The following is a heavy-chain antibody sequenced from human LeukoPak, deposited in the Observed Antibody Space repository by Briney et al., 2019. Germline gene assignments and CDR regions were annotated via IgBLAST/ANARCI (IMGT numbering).Heavy chain of an antibody. Sequence: GGSLRLSCAASGFTFSSYGMHWVRQAPGKGLEWVAFIRYDGSNKYYADSVKGRFTISRDNSKNTLYLQMNSLRAEDTAVYYCAREGYYYDSSGYLRYWGQGTLVTVSS. V-gene: IGHV3-30*02. CDR1: GFTFSSYG. CDR2: IRYDGSNK. J-gene: IGHJ4*02. CDR3: AREGYYYDSSGYLRY. D-gene: IGHD3-22*01.